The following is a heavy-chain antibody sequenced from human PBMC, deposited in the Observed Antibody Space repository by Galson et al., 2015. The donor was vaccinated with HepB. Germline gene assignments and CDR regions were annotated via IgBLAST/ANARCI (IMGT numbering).Heavy chain of an antibody. CDR1: GYTFTSYY. Sequence: SVKVSCKASGYTFTSYYMHWVRQAPGQGLEWMGIINPSGGSTSYAQKFQGRVTMTRDTSTSTVYMELSSLRSEDTAVYYCARVTHHDGSGGYYGYWGQGTLVTVSS. CDR2: INPSGGST. CDR3: ARVTHHDGSGGYYGY. D-gene: IGHD3-10*01. J-gene: IGHJ4*02. V-gene: IGHV1-46*01.